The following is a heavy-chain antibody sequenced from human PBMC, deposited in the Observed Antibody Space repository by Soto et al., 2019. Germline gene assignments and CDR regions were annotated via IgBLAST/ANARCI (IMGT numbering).Heavy chain of an antibody. CDR3: ARHTFKYGSGMVWFDP. V-gene: IGHV4-39*01. CDR1: GGSISSSSYY. J-gene: IGHJ5*02. Sequence: SETLSLTCTVSGGSISSSSYYWGWIRQPPGKGLEWIGSIYYSGSTYYNPSLKSRVTISVDTSKNQFSLKLSSVTAADTAVYYCARHTFKYGSGMVWFDPWGQGTLVTVSS. CDR2: IYYSGST. D-gene: IGHD3-10*01.